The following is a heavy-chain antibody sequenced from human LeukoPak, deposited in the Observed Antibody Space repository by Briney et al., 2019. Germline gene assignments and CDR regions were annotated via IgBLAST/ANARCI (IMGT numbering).Heavy chain of an antibody. Sequence: PGGSLRLSCAASGFTFSSYAMSWVRQAPGKGLEWVSSISSSSSYIYYADSVKGRFTISRDNAKNSLYLQMNSLRAEDTAVYYCARGSAAPYYFDYWGQGTLVTVSS. CDR2: ISSSSSYI. J-gene: IGHJ4*02. CDR1: GFTFSSYA. CDR3: ARGSAAPYYFDY. V-gene: IGHV3-21*01.